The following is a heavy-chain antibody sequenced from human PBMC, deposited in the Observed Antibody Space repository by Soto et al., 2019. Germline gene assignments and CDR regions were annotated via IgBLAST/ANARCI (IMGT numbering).Heavy chain of an antibody. CDR3: ARANLYDYDSRGYRLLDKDAFDN. V-gene: IGHV1-69*13. Sequence: VKGYCNASGGTFSSYAISWVRQAPGQVLDCIGGIIPIFGTANYAQKFQGRVTITADKSTSTAYMELSSMRSEDTAVYYCARANLYDYDSRGYRLLDKDAFDNWGQGTMENVS. J-gene: IGHJ3*02. CDR2: IIPIFGTA. D-gene: IGHD3-22*01. CDR1: GGTFSSYA.